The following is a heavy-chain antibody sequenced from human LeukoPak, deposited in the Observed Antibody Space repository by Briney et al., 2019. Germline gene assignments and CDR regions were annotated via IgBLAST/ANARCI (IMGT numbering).Heavy chain of an antibody. D-gene: IGHD5-18*01. J-gene: IGHJ4*02. CDR2: ISYDGSNK. CDR3: ARRYGYADY. Sequence: PGRSLRLSCAASGFTFSSYAMHWVRRAPGKGLEWVAVISYDGSNKYYADSVKGRFTISRDNSKNTLYLQMNSLRAEDTAVYYCARRYGYADYWGQGTLVTVSS. V-gene: IGHV3-30-3*01. CDR1: GFTFSSYA.